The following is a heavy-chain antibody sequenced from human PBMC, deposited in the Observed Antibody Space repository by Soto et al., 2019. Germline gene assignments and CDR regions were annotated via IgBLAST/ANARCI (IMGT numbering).Heavy chain of an antibody. D-gene: IGHD6-19*01. CDR1: GYTFTSYY. CDR3: AWEGLVRDYYYYGMDV. CDR2: INPSGGST. V-gene: IGHV1-46*03. J-gene: IGHJ6*02. Sequence: ASVKVSCKASGYTFTSYYMHWVRQAPGQGLEWMGIINPSGGSTSYAQKFQGRVTMTRDTSTSTVYMELSSLRSEDTAVYYCAWEGLVRDYYYYGMDVWGQGTTVTVSS.